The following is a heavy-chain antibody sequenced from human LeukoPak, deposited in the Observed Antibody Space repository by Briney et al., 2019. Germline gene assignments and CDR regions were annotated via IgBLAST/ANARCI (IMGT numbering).Heavy chain of an antibody. D-gene: IGHD3-22*01. V-gene: IGHV4-34*01. CDR1: GGSFSGYY. Sequence: SDTLSLTCAVYGGSFSGYYWSWIRQPPGKGLEWIGEINHSGSTNYNPSLKSRVTISVDTSKNQFSLKLSSVTAADTAVYYCARGPASSGYYYFDYWGQGTLVTVSS. J-gene: IGHJ4*02. CDR3: ARGPASSGYYYFDY. CDR2: INHSGST.